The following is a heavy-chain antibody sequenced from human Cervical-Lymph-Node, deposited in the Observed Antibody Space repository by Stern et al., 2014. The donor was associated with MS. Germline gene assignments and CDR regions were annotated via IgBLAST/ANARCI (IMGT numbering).Heavy chain of an antibody. J-gene: IGHJ6*01. CDR1: GDIFTDYA. Sequence: QMQLVQSGGEVKKPGSSVKVSCKASGDIFTDYAISWVRQAPGQGPEWMGGITPIFNSADYAQKFQGRLTITADKSRSTAYMELSSLTSDDTAVYYCAREVGSLAMDVWGQGTTVIVSS. CDR2: ITPIFNSA. V-gene: IGHV1-69*06. D-gene: IGHD1-1*01. CDR3: AREVGSLAMDV.